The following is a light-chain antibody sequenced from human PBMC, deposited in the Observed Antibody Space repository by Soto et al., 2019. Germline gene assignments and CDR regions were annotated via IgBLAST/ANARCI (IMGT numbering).Light chain of an antibody. CDR2: GAT. J-gene: IGKJ1*01. Sequence: EIVLTQSPATLYVSPGGRATLSCRASQNVMYNLAWYQQKPGQAPRLLVYGATTRATDAPPRFRGSGSGTEFSLIISSLQSQDFATYYCQQYGGWPRTFGQGSRVEIK. CDR1: QNVMYN. V-gene: IGKV3-15*01. CDR3: QQYGGWPRT.